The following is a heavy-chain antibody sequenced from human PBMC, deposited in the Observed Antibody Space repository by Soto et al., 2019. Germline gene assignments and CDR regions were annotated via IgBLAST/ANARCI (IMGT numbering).Heavy chain of an antibody. D-gene: IGHD3-22*01. V-gene: IGHV1-18*01. CDR1: GYTFITDG. Sequence: QVQLVQSGAEVKKPGASVKVSCKASGYTFITDGVSWVRQAPGQGLDWLGSISTYNGNTRYAERLQGRVTMTTDTTTNTAYMELRNLRYDDTAVYYCARGPTDYYDNSANYFLDYWGQGTLVTVSS. CDR3: ARGPTDYYDNSANYFLDY. J-gene: IGHJ1*01. CDR2: ISTYNGNT.